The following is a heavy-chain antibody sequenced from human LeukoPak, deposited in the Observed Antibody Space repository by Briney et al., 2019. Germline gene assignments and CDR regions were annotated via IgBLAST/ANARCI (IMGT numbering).Heavy chain of an antibody. CDR2: IYHSGST. J-gene: IGHJ4*02. CDR1: GGSISSSSYY. V-gene: IGHV4-39*07. D-gene: IGHD3-3*01. Sequence: SETLSLTCTVSGGSISSSSYYWGWIRQPPGKGLEWIGSIYHSGSTYYNPSLKSRVTISVDTSKNQFSLKLSSVTAADTAVYYCASNSPNDFWSGYRDYWGQGTLVTVFS. CDR3: ASNSPNDFWSGYRDY.